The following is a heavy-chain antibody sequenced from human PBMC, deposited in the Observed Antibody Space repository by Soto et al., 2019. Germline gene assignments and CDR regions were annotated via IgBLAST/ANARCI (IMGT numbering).Heavy chain of an antibody. CDR3: AKDREPRRATWPYY. D-gene: IGHD1-1*01. CDR1: GFTFSSYG. CDR2: ISHDGSNT. J-gene: IGHJ4*02. V-gene: IGHV3-30*18. Sequence: QPGGSLRLSCAASGFTFSSYGMQWVRQAPGKGLEWVALISHDGSNTDYADSVKGRFIVSRDNFQNILYLQMNRLRAEDTSVYYCAKDREPRRATWPYYWGEGTLVTVSS.